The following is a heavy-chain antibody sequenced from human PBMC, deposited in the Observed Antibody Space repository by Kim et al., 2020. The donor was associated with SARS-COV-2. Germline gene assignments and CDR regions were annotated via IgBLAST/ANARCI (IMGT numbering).Heavy chain of an antibody. CDR1: GFTFSSYA. Sequence: GGSLRLSCAASGFTFSSYAMHWVRQAPGKGLEWVAVISYDGSNKYYADSVKGRFTISRDNSKNTLYLQMNSLRAEDTAVYYCARDGKWLLPDGVFYIGGPGT. V-gene: IGHV3-30-3*01. CDR2: ISYDGSNK. J-gene: IGHJ3*02. CDR3: ARDGKWLLPDGVFYI. D-gene: IGHD3-22*01.